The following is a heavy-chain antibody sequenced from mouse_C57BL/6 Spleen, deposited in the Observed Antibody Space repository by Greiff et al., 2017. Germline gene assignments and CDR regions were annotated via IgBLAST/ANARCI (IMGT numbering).Heavy chain of an antibody. D-gene: IGHD1-1*01. CDR3: ARDGPHYGSSLYAMDY. CDR1: GFTFSDYY. Sequence: EVQRVESEGGLVQPGSSMKLSCTASGFTFSDYYMAWVRQVPEKGLEWVANINYDGSSTYYLDSLKSRFIISRDNAKNILYLQMSSLKSEDTATYYCARDGPHYGSSLYAMDYWGQGTSVTVSS. CDR2: INYDGSST. V-gene: IGHV5-16*01. J-gene: IGHJ4*01.